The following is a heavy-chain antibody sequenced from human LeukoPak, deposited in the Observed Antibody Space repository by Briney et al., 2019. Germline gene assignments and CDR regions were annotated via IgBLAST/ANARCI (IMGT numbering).Heavy chain of an antibody. D-gene: IGHD3-10*01. J-gene: IGHJ3*02. CDR3: TFYPSGTFDI. CDR1: GFIFRNAW. CDR2: STSKSDDGTT. V-gene: IGHV3-15*01. Sequence: GESLRLLCGASGFIFRNAWMSWVRQAPGKGPGVVGRSTSKSDDGTTEYAAPVKGRFCISGRDSKNTLYLQMNSLKTDGTALYYCTFYPSGTFDIRGQGTMVSV.